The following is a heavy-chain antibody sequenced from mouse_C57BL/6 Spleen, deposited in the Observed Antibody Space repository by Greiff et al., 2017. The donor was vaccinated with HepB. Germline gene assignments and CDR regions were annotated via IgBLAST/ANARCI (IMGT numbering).Heavy chain of an antibody. CDR2: IYPGDGDT. CDR3: AREGGYDGTPRDAMDY. Sequence: QVQLQQSGPELVKPGASVKISCKASGYAFSSSWMNWVKQRPGKGLEWIGRIYPGDGDTNYNGKFKGKATLTADKSSSTAYMQLSSLTSEDSAVYFCAREGGYDGTPRDAMDYWGQGTSVTVSS. CDR1: GYAFSSSW. D-gene: IGHD2-3*01. J-gene: IGHJ4*01. V-gene: IGHV1-82*01.